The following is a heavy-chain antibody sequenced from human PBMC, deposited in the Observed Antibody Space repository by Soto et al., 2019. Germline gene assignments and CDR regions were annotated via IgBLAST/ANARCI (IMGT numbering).Heavy chain of an antibody. V-gene: IGHV4-30-2*01. CDR1: GASISRDTYS. D-gene: IGHD5-12*01. Sequence: QLQLQESGAGPVKPSQTLSLTCAVSGASISRDTYSWNWIRQPPGKGLEWIGYIHRSGSTYYNPSLKSRLTTSVDTSKTPSSLRLSSVTPADTAVYYCASGPYDYFLTWGLGTLVTVSS. CDR2: IHRSGST. J-gene: IGHJ1*01. CDR3: ASGPYDYFLT.